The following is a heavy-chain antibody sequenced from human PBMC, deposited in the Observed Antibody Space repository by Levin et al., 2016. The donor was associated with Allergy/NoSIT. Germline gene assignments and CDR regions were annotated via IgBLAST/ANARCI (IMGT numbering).Heavy chain of an antibody. D-gene: IGHD3-9*01. V-gene: IGHV3-64*05. CDR2: LVLMGWH. J-gene: IGHJ5*01. CDR1: GFTFSNYA. Sequence: ESLKISCSASGFTFSNYAMHWVRQAPGRDWNMFQLLVLMGWHIPRRLSEGRFSISRDNSKNTLYIQMSSLRPEDTAVYYCVIDNTGYHDSWGQGTLVTVSS. CDR3: VIDNTGYHDS.